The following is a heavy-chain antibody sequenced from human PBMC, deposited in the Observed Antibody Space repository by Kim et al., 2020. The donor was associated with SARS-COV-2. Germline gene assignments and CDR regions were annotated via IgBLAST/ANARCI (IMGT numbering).Heavy chain of an antibody. D-gene: IGHD2-15*01. Sequence: GGSLRLSCAASGFTFSSYAMSWVRQAPGKGLEWVSVISGSGGSTYYADSVKGRFTISRDNSKNTLYLQMNSLRAEDTAVYYCAKDSGGQGAFDYWGQGTLVTVSS. V-gene: IGHV3-23*01. CDR2: ISGSGGST. J-gene: IGHJ4*02. CDR3: AKDSGGQGAFDY. CDR1: GFTFSSYA.